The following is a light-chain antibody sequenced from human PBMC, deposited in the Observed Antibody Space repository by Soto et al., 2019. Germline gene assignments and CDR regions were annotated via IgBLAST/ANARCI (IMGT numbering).Light chain of an antibody. J-gene: IGKJ3*01. V-gene: IGKV1-6*01. CDR2: GAA. Sequence: AIQMTQFPSSLSASVGDRVTITCRVSQGIKNDLNWYQQRLGKAPQLLIYGAATLQRGVPSRFSGWGSGIDFTLTINGLQPEDFATYFCLQDFNYPRTFGPGTRVDI. CDR1: QGIKND. CDR3: LQDFNYPRT.